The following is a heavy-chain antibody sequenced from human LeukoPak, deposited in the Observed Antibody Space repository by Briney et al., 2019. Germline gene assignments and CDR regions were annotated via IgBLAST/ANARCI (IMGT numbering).Heavy chain of an antibody. V-gene: IGHV1-24*01. J-gene: IGHJ4*02. Sequence: ASVKVSCKVSGYTLTELSMHWVRQAPGKGPEWMGGFDPEDGETIYVQKFQGRVTMTEDTSTDTAYMELSSLRSEDTAVYYCATVMVRGASPAYYFDYRGQGTLVTVSS. CDR2: FDPEDGET. CDR3: ATVMVRGASPAYYFDY. D-gene: IGHD3-10*01. CDR1: GYTLTELS.